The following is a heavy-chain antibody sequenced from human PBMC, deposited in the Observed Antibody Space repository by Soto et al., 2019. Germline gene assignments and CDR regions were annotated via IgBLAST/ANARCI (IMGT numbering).Heavy chain of an antibody. J-gene: IGHJ6*03. D-gene: IGHD5-12*01. CDR3: AKENSGNDIYYYYMDV. V-gene: IGHV3-66*01. CDR2: IYSGGST. CDR1: GLTVSSNY. Sequence: GGSLRLSCAASGLTVSSNYMSWVRQAPGKGLEWVSVIYSGGSTYYADSVKGRFTISRDSSKNTLYLQMNSLRVEDTAVYYCAKENSGNDIYYYYMDVWGKGTTVTVSS.